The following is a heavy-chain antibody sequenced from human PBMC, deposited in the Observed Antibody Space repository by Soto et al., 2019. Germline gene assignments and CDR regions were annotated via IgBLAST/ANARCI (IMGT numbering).Heavy chain of an antibody. CDR1: GYSFTSYW. Sequence: GESLKISCKGSGYSFTSYWIGWVRQMPGKGLEWMGIIYPGDSDTRYSPSFQGQVTISADKSISTAYLQWSSLKASDTAMYYCARRASYGSSGYYLYYFDYWGQGTRVTVS. CDR2: IYPGDSDT. J-gene: IGHJ4*02. V-gene: IGHV5-51*01. CDR3: ARRASYGSSGYYLYYFDY. D-gene: IGHD3-22*01.